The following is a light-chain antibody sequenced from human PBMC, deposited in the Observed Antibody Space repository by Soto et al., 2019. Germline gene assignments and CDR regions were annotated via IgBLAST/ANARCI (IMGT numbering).Light chain of an antibody. Sequence: DIEMTQSPSSLSASVGDRVTITCRASQSISSYFNGYQQKPGKAPKLMIYAESSLKSGIPSRFSVSGSGTDFTLTISSLQPEDFATYYCEQSYSTPYTFGQGTKLEIK. CDR2: AES. CDR1: QSISSY. CDR3: EQSYSTPYT. V-gene: IGKV1-39*01. J-gene: IGKJ2*01.